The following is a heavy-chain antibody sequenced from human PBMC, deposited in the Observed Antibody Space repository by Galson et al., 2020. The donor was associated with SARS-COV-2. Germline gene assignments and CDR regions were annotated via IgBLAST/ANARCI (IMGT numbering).Heavy chain of an antibody. D-gene: IGHD3-9*01. CDR2: ISYDGSNK. Sequence: TGGSLRLSCAASGFTFSSYAMHWVRQAPGKGLEWVAVISYDGSNKYYADSVKGRFTISRDNSKNTLYLQMNSLRAEDTAVYYCARDLEYYDILTGYSPVRYYYYYYGMDVWGQGTTVTVSS. J-gene: IGHJ6*02. CDR1: GFTFSSYA. V-gene: IGHV3-30-3*01. CDR3: ARDLEYYDILTGYSPVRYYYYYYGMDV.